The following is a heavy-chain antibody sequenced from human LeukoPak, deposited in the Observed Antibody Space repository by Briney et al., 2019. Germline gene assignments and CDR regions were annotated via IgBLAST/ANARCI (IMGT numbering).Heavy chain of an antibody. CDR1: GYIFTSYW. Sequence: GESLKISCRGSGYIFTSYWIGWVRQMPGKGLEWMGIIYPGDSNIRYSPSFQGQVTFSADKSISTAYLQWSSLKASDTAMFYCAKGSGHYIDAFDIWGQGTMVTVSS. V-gene: IGHV5-51*01. D-gene: IGHD3-22*01. CDR2: IYPGDSNI. CDR3: AKGSGHYIDAFDI. J-gene: IGHJ3*02.